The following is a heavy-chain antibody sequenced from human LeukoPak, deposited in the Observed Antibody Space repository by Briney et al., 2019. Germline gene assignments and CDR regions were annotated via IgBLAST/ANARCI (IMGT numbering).Heavy chain of an antibody. CDR2: ISGSGGST. D-gene: IGHD6-19*01. CDR1: GFTFSSYG. CDR3: AKRGYSSGWYPDWYFDL. J-gene: IGHJ2*01. Sequence: GGSLRLSCAASGFTFSSYGMSWVRQAPGKGLEWVSAISGSGGSTYYADSGKGRFTISRDNSKNTLYLQMNSLRAEDTAVYYCAKRGYSSGWYPDWYFDLWGRGTLVTVSS. V-gene: IGHV3-23*01.